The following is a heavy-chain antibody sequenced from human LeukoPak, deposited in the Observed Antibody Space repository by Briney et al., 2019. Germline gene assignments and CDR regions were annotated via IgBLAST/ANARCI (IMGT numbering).Heavy chain of an antibody. CDR3: AKETLAVTSYFDY. J-gene: IGHJ4*02. CDR2: ISYDGSYK. CDR1: GFIFSNYA. Sequence: GGSLRLSCAASGFIFSNYAMHWVRQAPGKGLEWVAGISYDGSYKYYADSVKGRVTISRDNSENTLYLEMNSLRAEDTAVYYCAKETLAVTSYFDYWGQGTLVTVSS. V-gene: IGHV3-30*04. D-gene: IGHD4-17*01.